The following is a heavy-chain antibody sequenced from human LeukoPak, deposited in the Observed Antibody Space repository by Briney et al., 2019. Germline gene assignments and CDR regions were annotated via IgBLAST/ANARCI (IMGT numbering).Heavy chain of an antibody. CDR1: GFTSGDYA. Sequence: GGSLRLSCTASGFTSGDYAMSWFRQAPGKGLEWVGFIRSKAYGGTTEYAASVKGRFTISRDDSKSTAYLQMNSLKTEDTAVYYCTRDAGIDGYNYYFDYWGQGTLVTVSS. D-gene: IGHD5-24*01. CDR3: TRDAGIDGYNYYFDY. CDR2: IRSKAYGGTT. V-gene: IGHV3-49*03. J-gene: IGHJ4*02.